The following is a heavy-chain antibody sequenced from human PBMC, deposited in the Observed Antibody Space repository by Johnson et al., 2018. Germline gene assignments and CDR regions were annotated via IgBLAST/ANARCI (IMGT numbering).Heavy chain of an antibody. CDR2: ISSSSSYI. V-gene: IGHV3-21*01. J-gene: IGHJ6*04. Sequence: QLVQSGGGLVKPGXSLRLSSAASGFTFSSYSMHWVRQAPGKGLEWVSSISSSSSYIYYADPVKGRFTISRDNAKNSLYLQMNSLRAADTAVYYCARDSVRAVWGKGTTVTVSS. CDR1: GFTFSSYS. D-gene: IGHD3-10*01. CDR3: ARDSVRAV.